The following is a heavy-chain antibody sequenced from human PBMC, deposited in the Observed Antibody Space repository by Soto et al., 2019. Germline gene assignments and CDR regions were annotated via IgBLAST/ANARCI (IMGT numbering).Heavy chain of an antibody. D-gene: IGHD3-10*01. J-gene: IGHJ5*02. CDR3: ARAPLWFGETRLWFDP. Sequence: QVQLQESGPGLVKPSETLSLTCTVSGGSISSYYWSWIRQPPGKGLEWIGYIYYSGSTNYNPSLRSRVTIPVDTSKNQFSLKLSSVTAADTAVYYCARAPLWFGETRLWFDPWGHGTLVTVSS. V-gene: IGHV4-59*01. CDR1: GGSISSYY. CDR2: IYYSGST.